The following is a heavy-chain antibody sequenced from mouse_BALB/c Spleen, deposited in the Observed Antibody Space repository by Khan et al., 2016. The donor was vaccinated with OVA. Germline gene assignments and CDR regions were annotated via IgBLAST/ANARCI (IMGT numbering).Heavy chain of an antibody. D-gene: IGHD2-3*01. CDR1: GYSITSDYA. V-gene: IGHV3-2*02. Sequence: EVQLQESGPGLVKPSQSLSLTRTVTGYSITSDYAWNWIRQFPGNKLEWMGYISSSGSTNYNPALTSRISITRDTSKNQFFLQLNSVTTEDTATYYCARDGSRYNYAMDYWGQGTSDTVSS. CDR2: ISSSGST. J-gene: IGHJ4*01. CDR3: ARDGSRYNYAMDY.